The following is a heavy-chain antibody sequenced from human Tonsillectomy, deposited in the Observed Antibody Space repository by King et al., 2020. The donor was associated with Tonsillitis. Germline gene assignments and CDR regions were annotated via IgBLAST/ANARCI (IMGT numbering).Heavy chain of an antibody. Sequence: HVQLQQWGAGLLKPSETLSLSCGVYGGSLSGYYWSWIRQPPGKGLEWIGEINHSGSTTYNPSLKSRVTISVDTSKNQFSLLLSSVTAADPAVYYCARGVRAGSGIYDNARKAFYFDYWGQGTLVTVSS. CDR1: GGSLSGYY. CDR3: ARGVRAGSGIYDNARKAFYFDY. CDR2: INHSGST. D-gene: IGHD3-10*01. J-gene: IGHJ4*02. V-gene: IGHV4-34*01.